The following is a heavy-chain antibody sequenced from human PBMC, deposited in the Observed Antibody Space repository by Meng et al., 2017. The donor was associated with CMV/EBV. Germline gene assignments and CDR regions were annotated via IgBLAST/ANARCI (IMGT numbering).Heavy chain of an antibody. CDR1: GFTFSSYA. J-gene: IGHJ6*02. CDR3: ARDIRHSSGWYGYYYYYGMDV. D-gene: IGHD6-19*01. V-gene: IGHV3-30-3*01. Sequence: GGSLRLSCAASGFTFSSYAMHWVRQAPGKGPEWVAVISYDGSNKYYADSVKGRFTISRDNSKNTLYLQMNSLRAEDTAVYYCARDIRHSSGWYGYYYYYGMDVWGQGTTVTVSS. CDR2: ISYDGSNK.